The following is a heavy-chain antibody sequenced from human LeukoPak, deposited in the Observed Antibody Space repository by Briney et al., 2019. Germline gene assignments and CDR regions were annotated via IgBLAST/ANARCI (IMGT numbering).Heavy chain of an antibody. CDR2: ISRSSSYI. CDR1: GFTFSSYS. D-gene: IGHD6-13*01. V-gene: IGHV3-21*01. Sequence: GGSLRLSCAASGFTFSSYSMNWVRQAPGKGLEWVSSISRSSSYIYYADSVKGRFTISRDNAKNSLYLQMNSLRAEDTAVYYCARVEEAAAFNPWGQGTLITVSS. J-gene: IGHJ5*02. CDR3: ARVEEAAAFNP.